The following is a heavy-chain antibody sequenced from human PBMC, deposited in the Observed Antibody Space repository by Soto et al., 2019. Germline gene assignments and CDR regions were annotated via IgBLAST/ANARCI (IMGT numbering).Heavy chain of an antibody. Sequence: QVQLVQSGAEVKKPGATVKVSCKASGYIVTSFGINWVRQAPGQGLEWMGCISEYGDSNYSEKLQDRVSLTTDTYTNTAYMELRSRGSDDKGVYYCARGGGAYDVWGQGTKITVSS. CDR3: ARGGGAYDV. CDR2: ISEYGDS. J-gene: IGHJ3*01. V-gene: IGHV1-18*01. CDR1: GYIVTSFG.